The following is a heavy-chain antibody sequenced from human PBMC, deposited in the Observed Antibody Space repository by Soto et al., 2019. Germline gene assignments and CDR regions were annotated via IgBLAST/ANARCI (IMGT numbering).Heavy chain of an antibody. V-gene: IGHV4-38-2*01. CDR1: GYSISSGYY. CDR2: IYHSGST. Sequence: SETLSLTCAVFGYSISSGYYWGWIRQPPGKGLEWIGSIYHSGSTYYNPSLKSRVTISVDTSKNQFSLKLSSVTAADTAVYYCARWRSSGWHYYFDYWGQGTLVTVSS. J-gene: IGHJ4*02. CDR3: ARWRSSGWHYYFDY. D-gene: IGHD6-19*01.